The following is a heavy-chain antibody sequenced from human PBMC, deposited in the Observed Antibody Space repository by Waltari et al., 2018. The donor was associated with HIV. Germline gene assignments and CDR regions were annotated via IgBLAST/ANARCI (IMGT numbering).Heavy chain of an antibody. D-gene: IGHD3-22*01. J-gene: IGHJ4*02. V-gene: IGHV3-30-3*01. CDR1: GFTFNPYA. CDR2: ISWDGSNK. Sequence: VESGGGVVQPGRSLRLSCAASGFTFNPYAMHWVRQAPGKGLEWVAVISWDGSNKHYADSVKGRCTISRDNSRNSLYLQMSSLRAEDTAVYYCGREGDYYDSSPFDYWGQGTL. CDR3: GREGDYYDSSPFDY.